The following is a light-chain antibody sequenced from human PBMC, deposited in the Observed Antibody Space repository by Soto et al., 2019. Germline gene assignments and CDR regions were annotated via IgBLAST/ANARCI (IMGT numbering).Light chain of an antibody. CDR3: HVWDSNNVV. CDR1: NIGKKN. Sequence: ELTQPLSVSVVLGQTARITCGGNNIGKKNVHWYQQKPGQAPVMVIYRDSSRPSGIPERFSGSKSGDTATLTISSAQAVDEADYYCHVWDSNNVVFGGGTKVTVL. J-gene: IGLJ2*01. CDR2: RDS. V-gene: IGLV3-9*01.